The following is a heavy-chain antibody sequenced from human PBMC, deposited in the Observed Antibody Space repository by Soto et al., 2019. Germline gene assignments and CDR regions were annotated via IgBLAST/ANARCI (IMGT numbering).Heavy chain of an antibody. CDR3: ARDAGTTRAYYYYGMDV. D-gene: IGHD1-7*01. J-gene: IGHJ6*02. CDR1: GYTFTGYY. Sequence: EASVKVSCKASGYTFTGYYMHWVRQAPGQGLEWMGWINPNSGGTNYAQKFQGWVTMTRDTSISTAYMELSRLRSDDTAVYYCARDAGTTRAYYYYGMDVWGQGTTVTVSS. CDR2: INPNSGGT. V-gene: IGHV1-2*04.